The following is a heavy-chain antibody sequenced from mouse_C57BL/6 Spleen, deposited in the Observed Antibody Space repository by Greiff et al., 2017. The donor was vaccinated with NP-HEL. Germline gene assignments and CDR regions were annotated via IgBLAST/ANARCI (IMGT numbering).Heavy chain of an antibody. J-gene: IGHJ4*01. D-gene: IGHD2-3*01. CDR3: ARWLLGAMDY. Sequence: VQLQQSGPVLVKPGASVKMSCKASGYTFTDYYMNWVKQSHGKSLEWIGVINPYNGGTSYNQKFKGKATLTVDKSSSTAYMELNSLTSEDSAVYYCARWLLGAMDYWGQGTSVTVSS. CDR1: GYTFTDYY. CDR2: INPYNGGT. V-gene: IGHV1-19*01.